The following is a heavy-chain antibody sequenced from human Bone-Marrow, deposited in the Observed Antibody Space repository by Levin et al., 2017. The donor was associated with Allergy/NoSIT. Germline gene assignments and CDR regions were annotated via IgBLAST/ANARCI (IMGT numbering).Heavy chain of an antibody. CDR3: ARVTYDYVWGSYRYTGPRDY. CDR2: IYYSGST. Sequence: SETLSLTCTVSGGSISSSSYYWGWIRQPPGKGLEWIGSIYYSGSTYYNPSLKSRVTISVDTSKNQFSLKLSSVTAADTAVYYCARVTYDYVWGSYRYTGPRDYWGQGTLVTVSS. CDR1: GGSISSSSYY. V-gene: IGHV4-39*07. J-gene: IGHJ4*02. D-gene: IGHD3-16*02.